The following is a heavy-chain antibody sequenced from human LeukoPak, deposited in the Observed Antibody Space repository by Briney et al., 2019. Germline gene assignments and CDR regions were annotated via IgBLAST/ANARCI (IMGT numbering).Heavy chain of an antibody. Sequence: GGSLRLSCAASGITFSSYGMSWVRQAPGKGLEWVSTISGSDGSTYYTDSVKGRFTISRDNSKNTLYLQMNSLRAEDTAVYYCAKDRGGSGDYWGQGTLVTVSS. CDR2: ISGSDGST. J-gene: IGHJ4*02. V-gene: IGHV3-23*01. D-gene: IGHD6-25*01. CDR3: AKDRGGSGDY. CDR1: GITFSSYG.